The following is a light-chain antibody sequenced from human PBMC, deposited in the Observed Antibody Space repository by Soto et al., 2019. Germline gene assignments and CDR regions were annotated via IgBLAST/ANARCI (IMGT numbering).Light chain of an antibody. Sequence: QSVLTQPASVSGSPGQSITISCTGTSSDVGSYNLVSWYQQHPGKAPKLMSFEGSKRPSGFSDRFSGSKSGNTASLTISGLQAEDEADYYCCSHAGSSTVVFGGGTKLTVL. J-gene: IGLJ2*01. CDR1: SSDVGSYNL. V-gene: IGLV2-23*01. CDR3: CSHAGSSTVV. CDR2: EGS.